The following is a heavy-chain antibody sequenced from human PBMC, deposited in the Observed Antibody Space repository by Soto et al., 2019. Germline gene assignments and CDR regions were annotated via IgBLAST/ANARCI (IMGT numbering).Heavy chain of an antibody. CDR1: GGSISSSSYY. J-gene: IGHJ5*02. V-gene: IGHV4-39*01. Sequence: SETLSLTCTVSGGSISSSSYYWGWIRQPPGKGLEWIGSIYYSGSTYYNPALKSGVTISVDTSKNKFSLKLSSVTAADTAVYYCARSWYSSSPNDNLANWFDPWGQGTLVTVSS. CDR2: IYYSGST. CDR3: ARSWYSSSPNDNLANWFDP. D-gene: IGHD6-6*01.